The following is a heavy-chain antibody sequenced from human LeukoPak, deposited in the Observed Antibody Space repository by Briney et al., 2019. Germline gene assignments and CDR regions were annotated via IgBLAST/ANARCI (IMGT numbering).Heavy chain of an antibody. CDR2: ISSSSSTI. J-gene: IGHJ3*02. V-gene: IGHV3-48*01. D-gene: IGHD6-19*01. CDR1: GFTFSSYS. Sequence: GGTLRLSCAASGFTFSSYSRNWVRQAPGKGLEWVSYISSSSSTIYYADSVKGRSTISSNNAKNSLYLQMNSLRAEDTAVYYCAFLIAVVGPMDAFDIWGQGTMVTVSS. CDR3: AFLIAVVGPMDAFDI.